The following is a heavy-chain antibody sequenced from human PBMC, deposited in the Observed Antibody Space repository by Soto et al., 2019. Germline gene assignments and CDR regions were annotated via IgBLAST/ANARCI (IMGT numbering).Heavy chain of an antibody. J-gene: IGHJ5*02. V-gene: IGHV4-31*03. CDR2: IYYSGST. D-gene: IGHD3-3*01. Sequence: QVQLEQSGPGLVKPSQTLSLTCTVSGDSVSSAGYYWSWIRQHPGQGLEWIGYIYYSGSTFYNPSLKSRVAMSLDRSKNQLSLKLKSVTAADTAVYYCARSGVSGVVISSKLFDTWGQGTLVTVSS. CDR1: GDSVSSAGYY. CDR3: ARSGVSGVVISSKLFDT.